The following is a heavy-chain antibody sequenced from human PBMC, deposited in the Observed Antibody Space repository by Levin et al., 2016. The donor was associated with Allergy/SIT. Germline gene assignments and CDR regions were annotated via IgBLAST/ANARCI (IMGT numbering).Heavy chain of an antibody. CDR3: ARDRIRSFCSGDSCERITPNCLDI. D-gene: IGHD2-15*01. V-gene: IGHV1-46*04. CDR2: INPAGGAA. Sequence: ASVKVSCKASGYTFTTHFVHWVRQAPGQGFEWMGAINPAGGAATYAHRLQGRVTMTTDTSTTTAYLELSSLSSEDTAVYYCARDRIRSFCSGDSCERITPNCLDIWGQGTKVTVSS. CDR1: GYTFTTHF. J-gene: IGHJ3*02.